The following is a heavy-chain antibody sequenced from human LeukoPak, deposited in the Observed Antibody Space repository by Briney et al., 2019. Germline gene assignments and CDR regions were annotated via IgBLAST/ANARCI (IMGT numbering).Heavy chain of an antibody. Sequence: SETLSLTCTVSGGSISSSSYYWGWIRQPPGKGLEWIGSIYYSGGTYYNPSLKSRVTISVDTSKNQFSLKLSSVTAADTAVYYCARDPGSYDSSPSYWGQGTLVTVSS. CDR2: IYYSGGT. V-gene: IGHV4-39*07. CDR3: ARDPGSYDSSPSY. J-gene: IGHJ4*02. D-gene: IGHD3-22*01. CDR1: GGSISSSSYY.